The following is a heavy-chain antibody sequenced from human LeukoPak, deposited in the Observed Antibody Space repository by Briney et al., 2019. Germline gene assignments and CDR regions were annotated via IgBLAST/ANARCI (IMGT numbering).Heavy chain of an antibody. Sequence: KPSETLSLTCAVYGGSFSGYYWSWIRQPPGKGLEWIGEINHSGSTNYNPSLKSRVTISVDTSKNQFSLKLSSVTAADTAVYYCARRRYYYDSSGHQYFQHWGQGTLVTVSS. D-gene: IGHD3-22*01. CDR2: INHSGST. CDR3: ARRRYYYDSSGHQYFQH. J-gene: IGHJ1*01. CDR1: GGSFSGYY. V-gene: IGHV4-34*01.